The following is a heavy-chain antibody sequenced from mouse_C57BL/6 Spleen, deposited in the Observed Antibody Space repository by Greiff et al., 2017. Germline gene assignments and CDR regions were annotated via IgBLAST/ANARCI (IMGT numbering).Heavy chain of an antibody. V-gene: IGHV1-62-2*01. D-gene: IGHD1-2*01. J-gene: IGHJ3*01. Sequence: QVQLKQSGAELVKPGASVKMSCKASGYTFTEYSIHWVKQRSGQGLEWIGKFYPGSGSIKYNEKFKDKATMTADKSSSTVYMELSRLTSEHSAVYFWEAHDDYYYGCGVGYWGQGTLVTVSA. CDR1: GYTFTEYS. CDR2: FYPGSGSI. CDR3: EAHDDYYYGCGVGY.